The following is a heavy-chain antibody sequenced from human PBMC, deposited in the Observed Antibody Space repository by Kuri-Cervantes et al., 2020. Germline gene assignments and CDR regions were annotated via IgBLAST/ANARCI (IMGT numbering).Heavy chain of an antibody. V-gene: IGHV3-33*01. J-gene: IGHJ6*02. CDR2: IWYDGSNK. Sequence: LSLTCAASGFTFSSYGMHWVRQAPGKGLEWVAVIWYDGSNKYYADSVKGRFTISRDNSKNTLYLQMNSLRAEDTAVYYCARPDIVVVPAAIPYYYYGMDVWGQGTTVTVSS. CDR3: ARPDIVVVPAAIPYYYYGMDV. CDR1: GFTFSSYG. D-gene: IGHD2-2*02.